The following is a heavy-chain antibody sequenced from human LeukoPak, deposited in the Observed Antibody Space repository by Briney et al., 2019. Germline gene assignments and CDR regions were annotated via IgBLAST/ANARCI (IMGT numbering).Heavy chain of an antibody. Sequence: ASGKVSCKASGYTFTGYYMHWVRQAPGQGLEWMGWINPNSGGTNYAQKFQGWVTMTRDTSISTAYMELSRLRSDDTAVYYCARAASSSLTSFDYWGQGTLVTVSS. J-gene: IGHJ4*02. V-gene: IGHV1-2*04. CDR1: GYTFTGYY. CDR3: ARAASSSLTSFDY. D-gene: IGHD6-13*01. CDR2: INPNSGGT.